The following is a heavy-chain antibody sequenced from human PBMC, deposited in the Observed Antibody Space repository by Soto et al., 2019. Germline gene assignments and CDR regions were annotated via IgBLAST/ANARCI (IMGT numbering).Heavy chain of an antibody. D-gene: IGHD2-21*02. J-gene: IGHJ4*02. CDR3: ARGSFVVVTAIPQSPFDY. V-gene: IGHV3-30-3*01. CDR1: RFTFSSYA. Sequence: PGGSQSLPCAASRFTFSSYAMLGVPQAPGKALEWVAVISYDGSNKYYADYVKGRFTIARDNSKNTLYRQMNSLRAEDTVVYYCARGSFVVVTAIPQSPFDYWGQGTLVTVSS. CDR2: ISYDGSNK.